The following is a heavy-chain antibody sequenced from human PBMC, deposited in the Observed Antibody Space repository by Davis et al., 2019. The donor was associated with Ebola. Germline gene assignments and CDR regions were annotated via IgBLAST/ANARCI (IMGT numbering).Heavy chain of an antibody. CDR3: ARQVAGMWFDP. CDR1: GYTFTSSG. V-gene: IGHV1-18*01. CDR2: ISAYNGNT. J-gene: IGHJ5*02. D-gene: IGHD6-19*01. Sequence: ASVNASCKASGYTFTSSGISWVRQPPGQGLEWMGWISAYNGNTNYAQKLQGRVTMTTDTSTSTAYMELRSLRSDDTAVYYCARQVAGMWFDPWGQGTLVTVSS.